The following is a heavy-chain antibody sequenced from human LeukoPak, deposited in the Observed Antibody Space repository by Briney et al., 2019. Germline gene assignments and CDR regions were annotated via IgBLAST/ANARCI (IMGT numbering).Heavy chain of an antibody. CDR3: ARLVGGNGDFDY. CDR2: IYYSGST. J-gene: IGHJ4*02. D-gene: IGHD4-23*01. CDR1: GGSISSSSYY. Sequence: SETLSLTCTVSGGSISSSSYYWGWIRQPPGKGLEWIGSIYYSGSTYYNPSLKSRVTISVDTSKNQFSLELSSVTAADTAVYYCARLVGGNGDFDYWGQGTLVTVSS. V-gene: IGHV4-39*01.